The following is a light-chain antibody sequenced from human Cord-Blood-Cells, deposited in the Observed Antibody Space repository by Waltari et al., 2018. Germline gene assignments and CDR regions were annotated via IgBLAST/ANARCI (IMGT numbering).Light chain of an antibody. J-gene: IGLJ1*01. CDR3: CSYAGSSTYV. V-gene: IGLV2-23*01. Sequence: QSALTQPASVSGSPGQSITISCTGTRSDVGSYNLFSCDQQHPGKAPKLMFYEGSKRPSGVSNRFSGSKSGNTASLTISGLQAEDEADYYCCSYAGSSTYVFGTGTKVTVL. CDR2: EGS. CDR1: RSDVGSYNL.